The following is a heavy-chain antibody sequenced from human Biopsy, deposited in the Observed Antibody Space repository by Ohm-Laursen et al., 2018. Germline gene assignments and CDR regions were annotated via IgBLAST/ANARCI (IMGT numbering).Heavy chain of an antibody. CDR3: ARHSLDDFWSGAHYYFDY. V-gene: IGHV4-39*01. J-gene: IGHJ4*02. CDR2: IFYSGIT. D-gene: IGHD3-3*01. CDR1: GGSVSSNVAY. Sequence: SETLSLTCTVSGGSVSSNVAYWAWIRQPPGKGLESIGSIFYSGITYYNPSLQSRVTVSVDTSKNQFHLRLTSMSASDTAVYYCARHSLDDFWSGAHYYFDYWGLGTLVTVSS.